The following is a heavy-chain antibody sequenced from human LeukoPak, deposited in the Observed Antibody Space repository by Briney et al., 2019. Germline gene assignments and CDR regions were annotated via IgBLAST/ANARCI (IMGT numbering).Heavy chain of an antibody. D-gene: IGHD3-10*01. Sequence: GGSLRLSCAASGFTFSSYAMNWVRQAPGKGLEWVSTITGDSGSTYYADSVKGRFTIPRDNSKNTLYLQVSSLRAEDTAIYYCAKDYYGSGSYYNVIADWGQGTLVTVSS. CDR1: GFTFSSYA. V-gene: IGHV3-23*01. CDR2: ITGDSGST. CDR3: AKDYYGSGSYYNVIAD. J-gene: IGHJ4*02.